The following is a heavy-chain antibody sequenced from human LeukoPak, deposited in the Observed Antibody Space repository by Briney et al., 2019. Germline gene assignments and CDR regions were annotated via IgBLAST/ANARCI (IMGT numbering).Heavy chain of an antibody. J-gene: IGHJ4*02. CDR1: GFTFSDYY. CDR2: ISSRSSHT. V-gene: IGHV3-11*03. CDR3: ARFSSGWYYFDY. D-gene: IGHD6-19*01. Sequence: GGSLRLSCAASGFTFSDYYMSWIRQAPGKGLEWVSYISSRSSHTNYADPVKGRFTISRDNAKNSLYLQMNGLRAEDTAVYYCARFSSGWYYFDYWGQGTLVTVSS.